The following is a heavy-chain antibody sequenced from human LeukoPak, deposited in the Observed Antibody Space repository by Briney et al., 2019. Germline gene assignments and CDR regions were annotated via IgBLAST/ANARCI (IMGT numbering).Heavy chain of an antibody. Sequence: PGGSLRLSCAASGFTFSSYSMNWVRQASGKGLEWVSYISPGNSTKYYADSVKGRFTISRDNAKNSLYLQMNSLRAEDTAVYYCARGDGYWGQGTLATVSS. J-gene: IGHJ4*02. V-gene: IGHV3-48*01. CDR3: ARGDGY. CDR1: GFTFSSYS. CDR2: ISPGNSTK.